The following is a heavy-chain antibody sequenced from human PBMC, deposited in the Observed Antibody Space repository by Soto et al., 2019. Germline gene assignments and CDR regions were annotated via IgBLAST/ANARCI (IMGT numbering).Heavy chain of an antibody. V-gene: IGHV1-69*01. Sequence: QVQLVQSGSEVKRPGSSVKVSCKASGSSFSRYTVSWVRQAPGQGLQWMGGIVPILGTPYYSENFQGRVTITADDSTAYMELSSLTSDDTALYYCTRGGVRRTTSCVHWGQGTLVIVSS. CDR1: GSSFSRYT. J-gene: IGHJ4*02. D-gene: IGHD1-26*01. CDR2: IVPILGTP. CDR3: TRGGVRRTTSCVH.